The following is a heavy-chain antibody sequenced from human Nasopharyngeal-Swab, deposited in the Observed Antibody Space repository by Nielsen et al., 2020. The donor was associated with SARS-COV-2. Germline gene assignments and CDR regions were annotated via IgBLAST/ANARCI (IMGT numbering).Heavy chain of an antibody. V-gene: IGHV3-53*01. CDR2: IYRDGGT. CDR3: ASDGLSLNTFEN. CDR1: GFAFSNYY. J-gene: IGHJ3*02. D-gene: IGHD2/OR15-2a*01. Sequence: GESLKISCAASGFAFSNYYMSWVRQSPGKGLEWVSVIYRDGGTYYVDSVKGRFTISRDNSKDTLYLQMNRMRDEDTAIYYCASDGLSLNTFENWGQGTMVTVSS.